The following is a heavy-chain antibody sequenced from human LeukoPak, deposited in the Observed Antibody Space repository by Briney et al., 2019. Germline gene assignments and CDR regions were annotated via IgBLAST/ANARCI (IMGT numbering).Heavy chain of an antibody. CDR2: INHSGST. CDR3: ARDNSSSPLGY. CDR1: GGSFSGYY. Sequence: SETLSLTCAVYGGSFSGYYWSWIRQPPGKGLEWIGEINHSGSTNYNPSLKSRVTISVDTSKNQFSLKLSSMTAADTAVYYCARDNSSSPLGYWGQGTLVTVSS. V-gene: IGHV4-34*01. J-gene: IGHJ4*02. D-gene: IGHD6-6*01.